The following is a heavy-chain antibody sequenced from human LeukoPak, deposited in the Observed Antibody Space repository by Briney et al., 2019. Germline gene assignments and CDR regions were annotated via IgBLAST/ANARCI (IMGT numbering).Heavy chain of an antibody. CDR1: GGSISSNY. J-gene: IGHJ4*02. CDR3: ARDPVAGTGDDY. D-gene: IGHD6-19*01. CDR2: IYTSGST. Sequence: SETLSLTCTVSGGSISSNYWSWIRQPAGKGLEWIGRIYTSGSTNYNPSLKSRVTMSVDTSKNQFSLKLNSVTAADTAVYYCARDPVAGTGDDYWGQGTLVTVSS. V-gene: IGHV4-4*07.